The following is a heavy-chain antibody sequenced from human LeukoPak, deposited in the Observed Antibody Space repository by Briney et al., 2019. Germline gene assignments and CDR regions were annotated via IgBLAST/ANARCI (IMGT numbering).Heavy chain of an antibody. Sequence: PGGSLRLSCAASGSTFSSYEMNWVRQAPGKGLEWVSYISSSGSTIYYADSVKGRFTISKDNSKNMVFLQMNSLRPEDTAVYYCAKDRGDHTYYYYFYMDVWGKGTTVTISS. CDR1: GSTFSSYE. D-gene: IGHD2-21*02. CDR2: ISSSGSTI. V-gene: IGHV3-48*03. CDR3: AKDRGDHTYYYYFYMDV. J-gene: IGHJ6*03.